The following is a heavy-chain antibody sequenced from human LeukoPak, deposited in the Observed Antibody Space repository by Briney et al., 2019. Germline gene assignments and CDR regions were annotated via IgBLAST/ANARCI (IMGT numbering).Heavy chain of an antibody. CDR1: GFTFSSYN. V-gene: IGHV3-9*01. CDR2: ISWNSGSI. Sequence: GGSLRLSCAASGFTFSSYNMNWVRQAPGKGLEWVSGISWNSGSIGYADSVKGRFTISRDNAKSSLYLQMNSLRAEDTALYYCAKGLWFGELSTPSNFDYWGQGTLVTVSS. D-gene: IGHD3-10*01. J-gene: IGHJ4*02. CDR3: AKGLWFGELSTPSNFDY.